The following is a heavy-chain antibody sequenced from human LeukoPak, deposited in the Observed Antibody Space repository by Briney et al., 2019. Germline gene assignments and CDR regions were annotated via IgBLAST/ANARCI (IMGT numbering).Heavy chain of an antibody. CDR1: GYTFTTYA. V-gene: IGHV7-4-1*02. D-gene: IGHD5-18*01. CDR3: GRDPKLGIRGYTYGYIDF. CDR2: IDTNTGNP. J-gene: IGHJ4*02. Sequence: ASVKVSCKTSGYTFTTYAISWVRQAPGQGLEWMGWIDTNTGNPTYAQGFFTGRYVFSLDTSVNTAYLQITGLKADDTAVYYCGRDPKLGIRGYTYGYIDFWGQGTLVTVSS.